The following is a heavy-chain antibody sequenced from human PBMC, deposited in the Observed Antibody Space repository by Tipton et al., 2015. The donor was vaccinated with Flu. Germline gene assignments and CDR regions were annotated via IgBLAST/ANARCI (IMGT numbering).Heavy chain of an antibody. CDR3: ARHGIYSGSYLWYYYGMDV. J-gene: IGHJ6*02. Sequence: TLSLTCTVSGGSISSSSYYWGWIRQPPGKELEWIGSIYYSGSTYYNPSLKSRVTISVDTSKNQFSLKLSSVTAADTAVYYCARHGIYSGSYLWYYYGMDVWGQGTTVTVSS. D-gene: IGHD1-26*01. V-gene: IGHV4-39*07. CDR2: IYYSGST. CDR1: GGSISSSSYY.